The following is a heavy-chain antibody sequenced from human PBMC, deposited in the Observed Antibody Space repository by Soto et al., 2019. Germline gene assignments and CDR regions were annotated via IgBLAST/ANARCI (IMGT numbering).Heavy chain of an antibody. D-gene: IGHD6-13*01. CDR2: ISYDGSNK. J-gene: IGHJ4*02. CDR1: GFTFSSYG. CDR3: ANENCSSGYFDY. V-gene: IGHV3-30*18. Sequence: GGSLRLSCAASGFTFSSYGMHWVRQAPGKGLEWVAVISYDGSNKYYADSVKGRFTISRDNSMHTLYLQMNSLRAEDTAVYDRANENCSSGYFDYWGQGTLVTVSS.